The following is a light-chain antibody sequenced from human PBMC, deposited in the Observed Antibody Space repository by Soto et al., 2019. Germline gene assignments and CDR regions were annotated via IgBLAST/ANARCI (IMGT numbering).Light chain of an antibody. J-gene: IGKJ1*01. CDR1: PSIGTY. Sequence: DIQMTQSPSTLSASVGDRVTITCRASPSIGTYLAWYQQKPGKAPKLLISDASNLDRGVPSMFSGSGVGTEFTLTISSLRPDDFATYYCEQYKSYSWTFGQGTEVAIK. CDR3: EQYKSYSWT. V-gene: IGKV1-5*01. CDR2: DAS.